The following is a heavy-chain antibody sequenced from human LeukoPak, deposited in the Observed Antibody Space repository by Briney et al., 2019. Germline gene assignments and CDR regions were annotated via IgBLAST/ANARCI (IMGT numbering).Heavy chain of an antibody. D-gene: IGHD6-13*01. J-gene: IGHJ6*03. CDR1: GYTFTSYG. V-gene: IGHV1-18*01. CDR3: ARDLLIAAAGGYYYYYMDV. Sequence: ASVKVSCNASGYTFTSYGISWVRQAPGQGLEWMGWISAYNGNTNYAQKLQGRVTMTTDTSTSTAYMELRSLRSDDTAVYYCARDLLIAAAGGYYYYYMDVWGKGTTVTVSS. CDR2: ISAYNGNT.